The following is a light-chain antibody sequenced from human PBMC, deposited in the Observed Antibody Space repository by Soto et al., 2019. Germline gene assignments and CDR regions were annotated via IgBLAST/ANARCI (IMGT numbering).Light chain of an antibody. CDR3: QQYYRTPWT. J-gene: IGKJ1*01. Sequence: DIVMTQSPDSLAVSLGERATINCKSSQSVLYNSNNKNYLAWYQQKPGQPPKLLIYWASTRESGVPDRLSGSGSGTDFTLTISSLQAEDVVVYYCQQYYRTPWTFGQGTKVEI. CDR2: WAS. V-gene: IGKV4-1*01. CDR1: QSVLYNSNNKNY.